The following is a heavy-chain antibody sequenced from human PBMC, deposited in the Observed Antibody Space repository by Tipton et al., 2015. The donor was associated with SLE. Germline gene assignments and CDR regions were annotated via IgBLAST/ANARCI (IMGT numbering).Heavy chain of an antibody. Sequence: QSGAEVKKPGSSVKVSCKASGGTFSSYTINWVRQAPGQGLEWMGGIIPIFGTANYAQKFQDRATITTDESTSTAYMELSSLRSEDTAVYYCARGWTEVGATPSPYVYWGQGTLVTVSS. CDR2: IIPIFGTA. D-gene: IGHD1-26*01. J-gene: IGHJ4*02. CDR3: ARGWTEVGATPSPYVY. CDR1: GGTFSSYT. V-gene: IGHV1-69*05.